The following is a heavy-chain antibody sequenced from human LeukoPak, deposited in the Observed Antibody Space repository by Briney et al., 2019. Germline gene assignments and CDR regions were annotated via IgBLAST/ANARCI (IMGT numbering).Heavy chain of an antibody. J-gene: IGHJ4*02. V-gene: IGHV3-30-3*01. CDR3: ARENWNAFDY. CDR2: ISYDGSNK. D-gene: IGHD1-1*01. CDR1: GFTFSSYA. Sequence: PGGSLRLSCAASGFTFSSYAMHWVRQAPGKGLEWVAVISYDGSNKYYADSVKGRFTISRDNSKNTLYLQMNSLRAEDTAVYYCARENWNAFDYWGQGTLVTVSS.